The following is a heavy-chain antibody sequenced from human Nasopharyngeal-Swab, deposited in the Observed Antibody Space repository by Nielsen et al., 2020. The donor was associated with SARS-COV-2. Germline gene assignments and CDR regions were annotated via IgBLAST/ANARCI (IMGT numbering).Heavy chain of an antibody. V-gene: IGHV1-69*06. CDR2: IIPIFGTA. CDR3: AREDSSSWYSLLNWFDP. D-gene: IGHD6-13*01. J-gene: IGHJ5*02. Sequence: SVKVSCKASGGTFSSYAISWVRQAPGQGLEWMGGIIPIFGTANYAQKFQGRVTITADKSTSTAYMELSSLRSEDTAVYYCAREDSSSWYSLLNWFDPWGQGTLVTVPS. CDR1: GGTFSSYA.